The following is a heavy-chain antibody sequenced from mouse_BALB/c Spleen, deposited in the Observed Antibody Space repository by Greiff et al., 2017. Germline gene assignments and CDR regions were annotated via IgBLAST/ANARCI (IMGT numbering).Heavy chain of an antibody. J-gene: IGHJ2*01. CDR2: INPSNGRT. CDR1: GYTFTSYW. V-gene: IGHV1S81*02. Sequence: QVQLKESGAELAKPGASVKLSCKASGYTFTSYWMHWVKQRPGQGLEWIGEINPSNGRTNYNEKFKSKATLTVDKSSSTAYMQLSSLTSEDSAVYYCARSTMITFDYWGQGTTLTVSS. D-gene: IGHD2-4*01. CDR3: ARSTMITFDY.